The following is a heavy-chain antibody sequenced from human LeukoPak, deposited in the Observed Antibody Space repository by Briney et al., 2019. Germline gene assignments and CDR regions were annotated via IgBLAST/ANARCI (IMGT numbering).Heavy chain of an antibody. V-gene: IGHV1-8*01. D-gene: IGHD6-19*01. CDR1: GYTFTIYD. CDR3: ARGRIAVAGTGYYYGIDV. J-gene: IGHJ6*02. CDR2: MNPNSGNT. Sequence: ASVKVSCKASGYTFTIYDINCVRQATGQGLEWMGWMNPNSGNTSYAQKFQGRVTMTRNTSTSTAYMELSSLRSEDTAVYYFARGRIAVAGTGYYYGIDVWGQGTTVTVSS.